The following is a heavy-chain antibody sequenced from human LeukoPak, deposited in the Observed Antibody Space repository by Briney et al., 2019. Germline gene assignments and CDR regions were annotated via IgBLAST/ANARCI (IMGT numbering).Heavy chain of an antibody. D-gene: IGHD3-9*01. CDR1: GFTFSNYA. Sequence: QPGASLRLSCAASGFTFSNYAMSWVRQAPGKGLEWVSAITGSGGNTYYADSVKGRFTISRDNSKNTVFLQMNSLRAEDTAVYYFAKWGDYDVLTGYYVSDYWGQGTLVTVSS. CDR2: ITGSGGNT. J-gene: IGHJ4*02. V-gene: IGHV3-23*01. CDR3: AKWGDYDVLTGYYVSDY.